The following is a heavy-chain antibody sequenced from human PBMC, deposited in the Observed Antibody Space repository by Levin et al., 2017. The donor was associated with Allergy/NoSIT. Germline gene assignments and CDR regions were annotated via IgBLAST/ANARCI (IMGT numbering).Heavy chain of an antibody. CDR1: GLDIEDYA. CDR3: GRSVEKGADSYVPER. Sequence: GGSLRLSGTASGLDIEDYAMHWVRQAPGKGLEWVSSINWNSDRIDYADSVKGRFIISRDNAKNSLYLQMNSLRVEDTALYYLGRSVEKGADSYVPERWGQGTLVTVSS. V-gene: IGHV3-9*01. D-gene: IGHD1-26*01. CDR2: INWNSDRI. J-gene: IGHJ4*02.